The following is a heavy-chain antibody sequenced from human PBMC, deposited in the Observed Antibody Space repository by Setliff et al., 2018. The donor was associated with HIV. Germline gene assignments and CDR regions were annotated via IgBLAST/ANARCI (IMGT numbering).Heavy chain of an antibody. Sequence: SETLSLTCAVYGGSFSGYYWSWIRQPPGKGLEWIGEINHRGLSNFNPSLKSRVSISVDTPRNQFSLKLTSVTAADTAVYYCARGGGFWSGQLDYWGQGTLVTVSS. J-gene: IGHJ4*02. V-gene: IGHV4-34*01. D-gene: IGHD3-3*01. CDR2: INHRGLS. CDR3: ARGGGFWSGQLDY. CDR1: GGSFSGYY.